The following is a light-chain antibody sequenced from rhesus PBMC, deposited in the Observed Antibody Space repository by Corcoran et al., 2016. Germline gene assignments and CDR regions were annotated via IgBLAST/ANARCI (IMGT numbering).Light chain of an antibody. CDR1: QSVSSY. CDR2: GAC. Sequence: EIVMTQSPATLALSPGERATLSCRASQSVSSYLAWYQQKPGQDPRLLNYGACSRATCIPDRFSGSGSGTEFTLTISSLQPEDFATYYCQHGYGSPFTFGPGTKLEIK. J-gene: IGKJ3*01. CDR3: QHGYGSPFT. V-gene: IGKV3S9*01.